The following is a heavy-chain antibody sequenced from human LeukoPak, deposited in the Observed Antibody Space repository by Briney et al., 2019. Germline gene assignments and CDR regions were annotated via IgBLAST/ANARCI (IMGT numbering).Heavy chain of an antibody. CDR1: GFTFSRYA. V-gene: IGHV3-23*01. D-gene: IGHD5-24*01. Sequence: GGSLRLSCAASGFTFSRYAMSWVRQAPGKGLEWVSAISGSGGSTYYADSVKGRFTISRDNSKNTLYLQMNSLRAEDTAVYYCANPGDGYNYFDYWGQGTLVTVSS. J-gene: IGHJ4*02. CDR3: ANPGDGYNYFDY. CDR2: ISGSGGST.